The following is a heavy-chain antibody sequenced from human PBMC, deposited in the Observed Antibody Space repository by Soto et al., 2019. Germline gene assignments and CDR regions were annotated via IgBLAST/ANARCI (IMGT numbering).Heavy chain of an antibody. CDR3: ARDQRAVRGVHPSCGMDV. J-gene: IGHJ6*02. Sequence: QVQLVQSGAEEKKPGASVKVSCKASGYTFTSYAMHWVRQAPGQRLEWMGWINAGNGNTKYSQKFQGRVTITRDTSASTDYMELSSLRSKDTAVYYCARDQRAVRGVHPSCGMDVWGQGTTVTVSS. CDR1: GYTFTSYA. D-gene: IGHD3-10*02. V-gene: IGHV1-3*05. CDR2: INAGNGNT.